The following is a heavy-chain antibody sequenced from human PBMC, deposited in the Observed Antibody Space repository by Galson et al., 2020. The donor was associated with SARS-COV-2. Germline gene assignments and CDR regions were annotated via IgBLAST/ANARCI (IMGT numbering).Heavy chain of an antibody. J-gene: IGHJ4*02. CDR3: ASSLYSWIDY. CDR2: ISYDGSNK. V-gene: IGHV3-30*01. CDR1: GFTFSSYA. D-gene: IGHD2-2*02. Sequence: GESLKISCAASGFTFSSYAMHWVRQAPGKGLEWVAVISYDGSNKYYADSVKGRFTISRDNSKNTLYLQMNSLRAEDTAVYYCASSLYSWIDYWGQGTLVTVSS.